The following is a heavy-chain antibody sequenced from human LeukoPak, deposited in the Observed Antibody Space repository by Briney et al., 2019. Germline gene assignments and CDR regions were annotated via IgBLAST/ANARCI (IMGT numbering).Heavy chain of an antibody. D-gene: IGHD3-9*01. CDR2: IKQDGREK. V-gene: IGHV3-7*01. CDR3: ARVEDYDILTGFDY. J-gene: IGHJ4*02. CDR1: GFTFSSYA. Sequence: GGSLRLSCAASGFTFSSYAMSWVRQAPGKGLEWVANIKQDGREKYYVDSVKGRFTISRDNAKNSLYLQMNSLRAEDTAVYYCARVEDYDILTGFDYWGQGTLVTVSS.